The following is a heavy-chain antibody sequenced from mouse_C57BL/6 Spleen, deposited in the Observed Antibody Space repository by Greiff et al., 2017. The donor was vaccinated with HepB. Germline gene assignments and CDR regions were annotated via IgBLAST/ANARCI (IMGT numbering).Heavy chain of an antibody. CDR3: ARGDYGYFDV. CDR1: GISITTGNYR. V-gene: IGHV3-5*01. Sequence: DVKLQESGPGLVKPSQTVFLTCTVTGISITTGNYRWSWIRQFPGNKLEWIGYIYYSGTITYNPSLTSRTTITRDTPKNQFFLEMNSLTAEDTATYYCARGDYGYFDVWGTGTTVTVSS. J-gene: IGHJ1*03. CDR2: IYYSGTI.